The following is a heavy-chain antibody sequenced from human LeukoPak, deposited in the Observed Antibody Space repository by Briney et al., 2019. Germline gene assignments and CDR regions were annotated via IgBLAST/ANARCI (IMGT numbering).Heavy chain of an antibody. CDR2: INQDGSVR. CDR3: ASGNNDWSL. V-gene: IGHV3-7*03. J-gene: IGHJ4*02. Sequence: GGSLRLSCVASGFTFHNYYMSWVRQAPGKGLEWAANINQDGSVRYYVDSVKGRFTISRDNAKNSLYLQMNSLRVDDTAVYYCASGNNDWSLGGQGTLVTVSS. D-gene: IGHD3-9*01. CDR1: GFTFHNYY.